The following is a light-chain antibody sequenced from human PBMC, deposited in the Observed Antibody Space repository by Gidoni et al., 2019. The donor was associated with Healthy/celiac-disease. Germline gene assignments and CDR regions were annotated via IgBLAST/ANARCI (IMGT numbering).Light chain of an antibody. CDR3: QQYDNLPLT. CDR2: DAS. J-gene: IGKJ4*01. V-gene: IGKV1-33*01. CDR1: QDISNY. Sequence: DIQKTKSPSSLSASVGDRVTITCQASQDISNYLIWYQQKPGKAPKLLIYDASNLETGVPSRFSGSGSGTDFTFTISSLQPEDIATYYCQQYDNLPLTFGGGTKVEIK.